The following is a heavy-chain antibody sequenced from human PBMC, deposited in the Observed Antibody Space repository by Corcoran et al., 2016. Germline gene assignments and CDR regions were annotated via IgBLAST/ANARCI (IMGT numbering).Heavy chain of an antibody. CDR2: IYWNDAK. D-gene: IGHD3-22*01. J-gene: IGHJ3*02. CDR1: GFSLSTSGVG. V-gene: IGHV2-5*01. Sequence: QITLKESGPTLVKPTQTLTLTCTFSGFSLSTSGVGVGWIRQPPGKALEWLALIYWNDAKRYSPSLKSRLTITKDHSKNQVVLTMTNMEPVDTDSDYCANRPTYYYDMSGYPQGGARDSWGQGTIVTVSA. CDR3: ANRPTYYYDMSGYPQGGARDS.